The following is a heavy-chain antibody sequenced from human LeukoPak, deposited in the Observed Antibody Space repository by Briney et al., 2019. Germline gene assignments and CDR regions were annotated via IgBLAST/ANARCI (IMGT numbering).Heavy chain of an antibody. CDR2: INPGGSSI. Sequence: GRSLRLSCAASGFIFSSYWMHWVRQVPGKGLVWVARINPGGSSITYADSVKGRFTISRDNAKKTLYLQMDCLRAEDTGVYYCARSNQADDYWGQGTLVTVSS. CDR3: ARSNQADDY. CDR1: GFIFSSYW. D-gene: IGHD1-14*01. V-gene: IGHV3-74*01. J-gene: IGHJ4*02.